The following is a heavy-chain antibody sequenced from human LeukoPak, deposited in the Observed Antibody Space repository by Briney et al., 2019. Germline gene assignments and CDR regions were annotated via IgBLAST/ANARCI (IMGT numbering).Heavy chain of an antibody. V-gene: IGHV3-30*04. CDR2: ISSCGTYE. Sequence: GGSLRLSCAASGFTFSNYAMHWVRQAPAKGLEWVSLISSCGTYEYYADPVKGRFTNSRDNSKVTLYLQLNSLKAEDTAVYYCARDSTYYYDSGSSGPHYFDNWGQGTLVTVSS. D-gene: IGHD3-10*01. J-gene: IGHJ4*02. CDR1: GFTFSNYA. CDR3: ARDSTYYYDSGSSGPHYFDN.